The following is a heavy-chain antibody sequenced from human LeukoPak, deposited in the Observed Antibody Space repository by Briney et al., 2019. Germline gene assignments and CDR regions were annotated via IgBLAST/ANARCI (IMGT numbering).Heavy chain of an antibody. CDR1: GGSVSSYY. J-gene: IGHJ4*02. V-gene: IGHV4-59*08. Sequence: PSETLSLTCSVSGGSVSSYYWSWIRQSPGKGLEWIGYIHNSGRTNYNPSLKSRVTGFVDTSKNKVSLRLSSVTAADTAVYYCARHGTISSESYFDYWGQGALVTVSS. CDR3: ARHGTISSESYFDY. CDR2: IHNSGRT. D-gene: IGHD1-14*01.